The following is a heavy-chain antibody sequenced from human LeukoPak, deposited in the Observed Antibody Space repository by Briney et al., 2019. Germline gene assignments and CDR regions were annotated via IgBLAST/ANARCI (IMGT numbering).Heavy chain of an antibody. Sequence: SETLSLTCTVSGGSISSYYWSWIRRPPGKGLEWIGYIYYSGSTNYNPSLKSRVTISVDTSKNQFSLKLSSVTAADTAVYYCARMSSIASWYYFDYWGQGTLDTVSS. CDR2: IYYSGST. V-gene: IGHV4-59*08. D-gene: IGHD6-6*01. CDR3: ARMSSIASWYYFDY. J-gene: IGHJ4*02. CDR1: GGSISSYY.